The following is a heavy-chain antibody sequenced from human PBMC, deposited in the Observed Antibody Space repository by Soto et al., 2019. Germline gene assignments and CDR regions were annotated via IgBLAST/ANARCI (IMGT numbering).Heavy chain of an antibody. CDR3: ATDRLARFGESIGWFDP. CDR1: GGSISSGGYY. J-gene: IGHJ5*02. Sequence: SETLSLTCTVSGGSISSGGYYWSWIRQPPGKGLEWIGYIFYSGSTYYNPSLKSRVTISVDTSKNQFSLKLSSVTAADTAVYYCATDRLARFGESIGWFDPWGQGTLVTVCS. V-gene: IGHV4-30-4*01. CDR2: IFYSGST. D-gene: IGHD3-10*01.